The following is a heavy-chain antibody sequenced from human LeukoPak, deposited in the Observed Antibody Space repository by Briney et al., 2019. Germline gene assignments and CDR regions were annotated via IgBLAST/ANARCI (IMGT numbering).Heavy chain of an antibody. V-gene: IGHV4-38-2*02. Sequence: SETLSLTCTVSHYSISSGYYWGWIRQPPGKGLEWIGTIYHSGSAYSNPSLKSRVTISVDTSKNQFSLKLSSVTAADTAVYYCATTYGDYASGWFDPWGQGTLVTVSS. CDR3: ATTYGDYASGWFDP. CDR2: IYHSGSA. D-gene: IGHD4-17*01. J-gene: IGHJ5*02. CDR1: HYSISSGYY.